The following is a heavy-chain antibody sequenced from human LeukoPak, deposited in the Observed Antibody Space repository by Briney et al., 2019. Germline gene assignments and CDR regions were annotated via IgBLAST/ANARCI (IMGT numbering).Heavy chain of an antibody. CDR1: GFTVSSNY. Sequence: GGSLRLSCAASGFTVSSNYMSWVRQAPGKGLEWVSVIYSGGSTYYADSVKGRFTISRDNSKNTLYLQMNSLRAEDTAVYYCWAVDTARGHGMDVWGQGTTVTVSS. D-gene: IGHD5-18*01. V-gene: IGHV3-53*01. CDR3: WAVDTARGHGMDV. CDR2: IYSGGST. J-gene: IGHJ6*02.